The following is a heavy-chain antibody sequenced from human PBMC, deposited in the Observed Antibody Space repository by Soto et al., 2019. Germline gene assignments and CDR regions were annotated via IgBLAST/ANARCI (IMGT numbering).Heavy chain of an antibody. D-gene: IGHD3-10*01. CDR3: AKDMYYYGSGFYRNYYGMDV. CDR2: ISGSGGTT. J-gene: IGHJ6*02. CDR1: GFTFSSFA. Sequence: GGSLRLSCAASGFTFSSFAMSWVRQAPGKGLEWVSSISGSGGTTYYADSVKGRFTISRDNSKNTLYLQMNSLRSEDTAVYYCAKDMYYYGSGFYRNYYGMDVWGQGTTVTVSS. V-gene: IGHV3-23*01.